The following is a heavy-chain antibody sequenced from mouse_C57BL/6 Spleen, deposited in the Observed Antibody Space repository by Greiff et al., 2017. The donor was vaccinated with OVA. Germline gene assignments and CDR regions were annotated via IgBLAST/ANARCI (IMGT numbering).Heavy chain of an antibody. J-gene: IGHJ2*01. CDR1: GYTFTSYW. Sequence: QVQLQQPGAELVKPGASVKMSCKASGYTFTSYWITWVKQRPGQGLAWIGDIYPGSGSTNYNEKFKSKATLTVDTSSSTAYMQLSSLTSEDSAVYYCARSDTTVVSFDYWGQGTTLTVSS. D-gene: IGHD1-1*01. CDR3: ARSDTTVVSFDY. CDR2: IYPGSGST. V-gene: IGHV1-55*01.